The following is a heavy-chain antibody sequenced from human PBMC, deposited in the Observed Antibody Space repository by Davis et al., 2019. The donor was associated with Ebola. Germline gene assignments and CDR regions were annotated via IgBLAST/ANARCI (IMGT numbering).Heavy chain of an antibody. D-gene: IGHD5-18*01. J-gene: IGHJ4*02. V-gene: IGHV1-18*01. Sequence: AASVKVSCKASDYTFSSFAMSWVRQAPGQGLEWMGWISASSGVTSYAQKFQDRVTLTTDTSTNTAYMELRSLRSDDTAVYYCARGGYSYGFDYWGQGTLVTVSS. CDR3: ARGGYSYGFDY. CDR2: ISASSGVT. CDR1: DYTFSSFA.